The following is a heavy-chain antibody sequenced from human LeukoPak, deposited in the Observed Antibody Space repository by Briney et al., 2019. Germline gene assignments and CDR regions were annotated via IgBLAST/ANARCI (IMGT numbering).Heavy chain of an antibody. CDR3: ARDGDHSSSSLSWFDP. V-gene: IGHV1-46*01. CDR2: INPSAGTT. J-gene: IGHJ5*02. Sequence: ASVKVSCKASGYTFSSYTLSWLRQAPGQGLEWMGIINPSAGTTTYAQKFQGRVTMTSDMSTSTVYMELSSLRSEDTAVYYCARDGDHSSSSLSWFDPWGQGTLVTVSS. D-gene: IGHD6-6*01. CDR1: GYTFSSYT.